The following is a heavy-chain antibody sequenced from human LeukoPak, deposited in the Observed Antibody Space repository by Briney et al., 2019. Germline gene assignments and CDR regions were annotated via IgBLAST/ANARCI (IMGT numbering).Heavy chain of an antibody. J-gene: IGHJ6*03. CDR3: ARGGGYCSGGSCYSGFYMDV. D-gene: IGHD2-15*01. CDR1: GFTFSSYW. CDR2: INSDGSST. Sequence: GGSLRLSCAASGFTFSSYWMHWVRQAPGKGLVWVSRINSDGSSTSYADSVKGRFTISRDNAKNTLYLQMNSLRAEDTAVYYCARGGGYCSGGSCYSGFYMDVWGKGTTVTVSS. V-gene: IGHV3-74*01.